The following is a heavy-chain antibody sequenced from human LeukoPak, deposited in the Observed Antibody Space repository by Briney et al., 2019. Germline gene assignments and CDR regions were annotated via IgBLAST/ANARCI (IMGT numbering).Heavy chain of an antibody. J-gene: IGHJ3*02. CDR1: GGSISSYY. D-gene: IGHD2-21*01. CDR3: ARDLGGEFVANAFDI. Sequence: PSETLSLTCTVSGGSISSYYWSWIRQPPGKGLEWIGYIYYSGSTNYNPSLKSRVTISVDTSKNQFSLKLSSVTAADTAVYYCARDLGGEFVANAFDIWGQGTMVTISS. CDR2: IYYSGST. V-gene: IGHV4-59*12.